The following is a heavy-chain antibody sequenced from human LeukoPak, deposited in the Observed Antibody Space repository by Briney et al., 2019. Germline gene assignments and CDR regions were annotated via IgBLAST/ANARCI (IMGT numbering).Heavy chain of an antibody. D-gene: IGHD6-13*01. V-gene: IGHV4-30-4*01. J-gene: IGHJ2*01. CDR2: IYYSGST. CDR1: GGSISSGDYY. CDR3: ARAAAGPTWYFDL. Sequence: SETLSLTCTVSGGSISSGDYYWSWIRQPPGKGLEWIGYIYYSGSTYYNPSLKSRVTISVDTSKNQFSLKLSSVTAADTAVYYCARAAAGPTWYFDLWGRGTLVTVSS.